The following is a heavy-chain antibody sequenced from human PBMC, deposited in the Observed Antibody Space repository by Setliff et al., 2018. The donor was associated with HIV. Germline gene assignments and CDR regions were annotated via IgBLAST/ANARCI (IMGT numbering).Heavy chain of an antibody. J-gene: IGHJ4*02. Sequence: SVKVSCKASGYTFTNYYMHWVRQAPGQGLEWMGGIIPIFGTANYAQKFQGRVTITADESTSTAYMELSSLRSEDTAVYYGALFGSGSYAGGPERVFGYWGQGTLVTVSS. V-gene: IGHV1-69*13. CDR2: IIPIFGTA. D-gene: IGHD1-26*01. CDR3: ALFGSGSYAGGPERVFGY. CDR1: GYTFTNYY.